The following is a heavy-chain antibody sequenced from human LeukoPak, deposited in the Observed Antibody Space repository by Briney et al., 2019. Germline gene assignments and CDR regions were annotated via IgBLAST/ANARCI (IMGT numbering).Heavy chain of an antibody. CDR2: IYTSGST. CDR3: ARDKVYYDSSGYYYDAAFDI. J-gene: IGHJ3*02. CDR1: GGSISSSSYY. Sequence: SETLSLTCTVSGGSISSSSYYWSWIRQPAGKGLEWIGRIYTSGSTNYNPSLKSRVTIPVDTSKNQFSLKLSSVTAADTAVYYCARDKVYYDSSGYYYDAAFDIWGQGTMVTVSS. V-gene: IGHV4-61*02. D-gene: IGHD3-22*01.